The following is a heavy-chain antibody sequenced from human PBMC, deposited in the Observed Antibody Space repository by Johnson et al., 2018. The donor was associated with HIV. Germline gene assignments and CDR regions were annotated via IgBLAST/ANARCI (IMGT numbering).Heavy chain of an antibody. CDR3: ARTSLEWLLFAFDI. CDR1: GFSFSNYP. Sequence: QVQLVESGGGVVQPGRSLRLSCAASGFSFSNYPMHWVRQAPGKGLEWVAFIRYDGDNKYYGDSVKGRFTISRDNSENTLYLQMNSLRAEDTAVYYCARTSLEWLLFAFDIWGQGTMVTVSS. J-gene: IGHJ3*02. CDR2: IRYDGDNK. D-gene: IGHD3-3*01. V-gene: IGHV3-30*04.